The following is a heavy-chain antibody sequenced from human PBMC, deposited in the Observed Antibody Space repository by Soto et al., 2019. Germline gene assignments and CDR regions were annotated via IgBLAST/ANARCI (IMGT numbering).Heavy chain of an antibody. J-gene: IGHJ6*03. CDR2: IYYSGST. D-gene: IGHD2-15*01. Sequence: PSETLSLTCTVSGGSISSGGYYWSWIRQHPGKGLEWIGYIYYSGSTYYNPSLKSRVTISVDTSKNQFSLKLSSVTAADTAVYYCARVGVLNNCSGGSCYRRASSYYTDVWGTGTTVTVSS. V-gene: IGHV4-31*03. CDR3: ARVGVLNNCSGGSCYRRASSYYTDV. CDR1: GGSISSGGYY.